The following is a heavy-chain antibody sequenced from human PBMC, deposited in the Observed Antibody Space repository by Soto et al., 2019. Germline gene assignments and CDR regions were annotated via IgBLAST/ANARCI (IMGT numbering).Heavy chain of an antibody. V-gene: IGHV3-11*01. CDR2: ISSSGSTI. CDR3: ARDLTDGPVPGAFDI. Sequence: GGSLRLSCAASGFTFSDYYMSWIRQAPGKWLEWVSYISSSGSTIYYADSVKGRFTISRDNAKNSLYLQMSSLRAEDTAVYYCARDLTDGPVPGAFDIWGQGTMVTVSS. J-gene: IGHJ3*02. CDR1: GFTFSDYY. D-gene: IGHD4-17*01.